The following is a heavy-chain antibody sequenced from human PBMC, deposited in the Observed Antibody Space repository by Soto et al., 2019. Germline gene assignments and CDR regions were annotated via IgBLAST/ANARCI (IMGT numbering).Heavy chain of an antibody. V-gene: IGHV3-23*01. Sequence: PGGSLRLSGAASGFTFISYALRWVSQAPGKGLQWVSMVSGTGLSTYYVGSVTGRFTISRDNSRNTLYLQMNGLRAEDTAVYYCAKSFYDISGFDSWGLGTLVTDSS. CDR1: GFTFISYA. CDR2: VSGTGLST. D-gene: IGHD3-22*01. CDR3: AKSFYDISGFDS. J-gene: IGHJ5*01.